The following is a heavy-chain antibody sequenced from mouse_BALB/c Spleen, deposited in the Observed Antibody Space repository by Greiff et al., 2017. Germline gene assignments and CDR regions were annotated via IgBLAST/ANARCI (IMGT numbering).Heavy chain of an antibody. J-gene: IGHJ3*01. D-gene: IGHD2-3*01. CDR2: INPYNDGT. Sequence: EVQLQQPGPELVKPGASVKMSCKASGYTFTSYVMHWVKQKPGQGLEWIGYINPYNDGTKYNEKFKGKATLTSDKSSSTAYMELSSLTSEDSAVYYCARDGDGYPFAYWGQGTLVTVSA. CDR1: GYTFTSYV. CDR3: ARDGDGYPFAY. V-gene: IGHV1-14*01.